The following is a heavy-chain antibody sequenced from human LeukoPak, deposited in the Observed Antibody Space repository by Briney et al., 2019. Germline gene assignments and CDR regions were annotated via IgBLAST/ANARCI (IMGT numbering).Heavy chain of an antibody. D-gene: IGHD3-3*01. V-gene: IGHV4-34*01. CDR3: ARGRSGYRFDY. CDR1: GGSFSGYY. J-gene: IGHJ4*02. Sequence: PSETLSLTCAVYGGSFSGYYWSWIRQPPGKGLEWIGEINHSGSTNYNPSLKSRVTISVDTSKNQFSLKLSSVTAADTAVYYCARGRSGYRFDYWGQGTLVTVSS. CDR2: INHSGST.